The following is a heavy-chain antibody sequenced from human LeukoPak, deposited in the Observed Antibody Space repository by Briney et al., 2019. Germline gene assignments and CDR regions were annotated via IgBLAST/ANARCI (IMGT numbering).Heavy chain of an antibody. Sequence: SETLPLTCTVSGGSISSGSYYWSWIRQPAGKGLEWIGRIYTSGSTTFNPSLKSRVTIPVDTSKNQFSLKLSSVTAADTAVYYCARHVHKGGAVMETESQFDYWGQGTLVTVSS. CDR2: IYTSGST. J-gene: IGHJ4*02. CDR1: GGSISSGSYY. D-gene: IGHD3-16*01. V-gene: IGHV4-61*02. CDR3: ARHVHKGGAVMETESQFDY.